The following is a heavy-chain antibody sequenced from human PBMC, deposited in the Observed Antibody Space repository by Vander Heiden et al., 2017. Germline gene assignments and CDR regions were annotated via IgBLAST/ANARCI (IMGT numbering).Heavy chain of an antibody. V-gene: IGHV4-34*01. CDR1: GGSSSGYY. D-gene: IGHD4-17*01. Sequence: QVQLQQWGAGLLKPSEALSLTCAVYGGSSSGYYRSGIRQAPGKGLEWMGEINHSGSTNYNPSLKSRVTISVDTSKNQFSLKLSSVTAADTAVYYCARGIYVSDYASWGQGTLVTVSS. J-gene: IGHJ5*02. CDR3: ARGIYVSDYAS. CDR2: INHSGST.